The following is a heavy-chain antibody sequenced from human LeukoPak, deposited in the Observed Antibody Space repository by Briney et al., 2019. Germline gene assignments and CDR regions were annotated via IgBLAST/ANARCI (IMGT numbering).Heavy chain of an antibody. V-gene: IGHV3-30*03. Sequence: GGSLRLSCAASGFTFSSYGMHWVRQAPGKGLEWVAVISYDGSNKYYADSVKGRFTISRDNSKNTLYQQMNSLRAEDTAVYYCARGGGYSGSYNYWGQGTLVTVSS. D-gene: IGHD1-26*01. CDR2: ISYDGSNK. CDR3: ARGGGYSGSYNY. J-gene: IGHJ4*02. CDR1: GFTFSSYG.